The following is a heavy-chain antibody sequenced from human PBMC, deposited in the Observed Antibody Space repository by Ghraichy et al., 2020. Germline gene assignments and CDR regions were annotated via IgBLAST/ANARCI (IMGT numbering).Heavy chain of an antibody. V-gene: IGHV3-13*01. CDR3: ARGSGYYNSYYSGMDV. Sequence: ETLSLTCAASGFTFSGYYMHWVRQATGKGLEWVGGIGTAGDTFYPSSVKGRFTISRENAKNSLYLQMNSLRAGDTAVYYCARGSGYYNSYYSGMDVWCQGTTVTVSS. CDR1: GFTFSGYY. J-gene: IGHJ6*02. CDR2: IGTAGDT. D-gene: IGHD3-3*01.